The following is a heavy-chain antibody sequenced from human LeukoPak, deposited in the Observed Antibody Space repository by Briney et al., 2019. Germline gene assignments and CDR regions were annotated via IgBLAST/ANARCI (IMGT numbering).Heavy chain of an antibody. J-gene: IGHJ2*01. CDR2: ISGSGGST. CDR1: GFTVSSNY. D-gene: IGHD3-22*01. V-gene: IGHV3-23*01. CDR3: ASRYDSSGYYVGWFFDL. Sequence: GSLRLSCAASGFTVSSNYMSWVRQAPGKGLEWVSAISGSGGSTYYADSVKGRFTISRDNSKNTLYLQMNSLRAEDTAVYYCASRYDSSGYYVGWFFDLWGRGTLVTVSS.